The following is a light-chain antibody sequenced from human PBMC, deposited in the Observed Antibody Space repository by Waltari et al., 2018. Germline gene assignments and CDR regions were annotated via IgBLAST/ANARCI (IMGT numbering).Light chain of an antibody. J-gene: IGLJ3*02. Sequence: QSVLTQPRSVSGSPGQSVAIPCTGTSSDVGGYDYVAWDQQYPGKAPKVMIYGVYKRPSGVPDRFSGSKSGNTASLSISGLQAEDEAYYYCCSYANSKWVFGGGTKSTVL. V-gene: IGLV2-11*01. CDR3: CSYANSKWV. CDR1: SSDVGGYDY. CDR2: GVY.